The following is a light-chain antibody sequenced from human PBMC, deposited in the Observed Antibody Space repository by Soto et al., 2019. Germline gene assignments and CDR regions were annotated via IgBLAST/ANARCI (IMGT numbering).Light chain of an antibody. CDR1: QGVTSSY. CDR3: QQYATSPYT. CDR2: TAS. J-gene: IGKJ2*01. V-gene: IGKV3-20*01. Sequence: EIVLTQSPGTLSLSPGERATLSCRASQGVTSSYLAWYQHKSGKAPSRLIFTASTRATGVPDTFSGSGSGTDFTLTISRLESEDFAVYYCQQYATSPYTFGKGTKLEIK.